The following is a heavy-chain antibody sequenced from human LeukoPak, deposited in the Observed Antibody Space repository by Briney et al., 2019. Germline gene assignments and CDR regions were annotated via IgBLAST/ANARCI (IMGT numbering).Heavy chain of an antibody. CDR1: GFPFSGHA. J-gene: IGHJ5*02. CDR2: ISYDGSSE. CDR3: ATDGAGFDT. Sequence: GRSLRLSCTASGFPFSGHAMHWIRQAPGKGPEWLALISYDGSSEFYADSVKGRFTISRDNAKKSLYLEMNNLRAEDTAVYYCATDGAGFDTWGQGVLVTVSS. V-gene: IGHV3-30*07.